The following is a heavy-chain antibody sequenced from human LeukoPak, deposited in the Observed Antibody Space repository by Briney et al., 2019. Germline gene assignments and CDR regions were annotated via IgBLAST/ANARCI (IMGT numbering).Heavy chain of an antibody. CDR2: INGVGGST. V-gene: IGHV3-23*01. J-gene: IGHJ6*02. D-gene: IGHD1-7*01. CDR3: AKGNRTHNWHYFCLDV. Sequence: GGSLRLSCDASGFTFSNYAMSWVRQAPGKGLEWVSSINGVGGSTYYADSVRGRSAISRDRSKTTLVLTMSSLRVDDTAVYYYAKGNRTHNWHYFCLDVWGQGTAVTVSS. CDR1: GFTFSNYA.